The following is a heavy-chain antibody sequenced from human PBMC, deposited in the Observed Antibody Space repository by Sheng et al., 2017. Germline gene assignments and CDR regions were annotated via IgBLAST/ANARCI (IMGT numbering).Heavy chain of an antibody. CDR1: GFTFSSYA. CDR3: ARVGEGGATTVTTVDY. Sequence: QVQLVESGGGVVQPGRSLRLSCAASGFTFSSYAMHWVRQAPGKGLEWVAVISYDGSNKYYADSVKGRFTISRDNSKNTLYLQMNSLRAEDTAVYYCARVGEGGATTVTTVDYWGQGTLVTVSS. V-gene: IGHV3-30-3*01. CDR2: ISYDGSNK. D-gene: IGHD4-17*01. J-gene: IGHJ4*02.